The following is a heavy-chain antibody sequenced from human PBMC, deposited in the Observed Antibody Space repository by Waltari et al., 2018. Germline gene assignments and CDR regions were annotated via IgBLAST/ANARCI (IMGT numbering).Heavy chain of an antibody. CDR3: ARAHRGDWNDPWAY. D-gene: IGHD1-1*01. CDR1: GGTFSSYA. CDR2: ILPMLGIA. J-gene: IGHJ4*02. V-gene: IGHV1-69*04. Sequence: QVQLVQSGAEVKKPGSAGKVSCKASGGTFSSYAIRWVRQAPGQGLWWMGGILPMLGIANYAQKLQGRVTITAAESTSSLRSEDTAVYYCARAHRGDWNDPWAYWGQGTLVTVSS.